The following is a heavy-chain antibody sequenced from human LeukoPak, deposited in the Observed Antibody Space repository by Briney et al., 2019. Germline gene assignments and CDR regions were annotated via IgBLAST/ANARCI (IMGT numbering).Heavy chain of an antibody. CDR3: EGQTGTIALGYFDL. J-gene: IGHJ2*01. CDR2: ISSSGSTI. Sequence: GGSLRLSCAVSGFSFSDHNMNWVRQAPGKGLEWVSYISSSGSTIYYADSVKGRFTISRDNAKNSLYLQMNSLRAEDTAVYYCEGQTGTIALGYFDLWGRGTLVTVSS. CDR1: GFSFSDHN. D-gene: IGHD1-7*01. V-gene: IGHV3-48*04.